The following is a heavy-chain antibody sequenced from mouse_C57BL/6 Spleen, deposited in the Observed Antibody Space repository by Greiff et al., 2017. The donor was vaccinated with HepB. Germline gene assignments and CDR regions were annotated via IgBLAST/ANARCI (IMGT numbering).Heavy chain of an antibody. V-gene: IGHV1-75*01. CDR2: IFPGSGST. J-gene: IGHJ4*01. CDR1: GYTFTDYY. Sequence: VQLQQSGPELVKPGASVKISCKASGYTFTDYYINWVKQRPGQGLEWIGWIFPGSGSTYYNEKLKGKATLTVDKSSSTAYMLLSSLTSEDSAVYFCARSTGVHYYAMDYWGQGTSVTVSS. D-gene: IGHD1-1*01. CDR3: ARSTGVHYYAMDY.